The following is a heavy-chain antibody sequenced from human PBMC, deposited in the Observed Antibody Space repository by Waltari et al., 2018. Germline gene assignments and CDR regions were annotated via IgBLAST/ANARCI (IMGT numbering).Heavy chain of an antibody. D-gene: IGHD6-19*01. V-gene: IGHV3-7*01. CDR2: IKQDGSDK. J-gene: IGHJ3*02. CDR1: GFTFSNYW. Sequence: EVQLVESGGALVQPEGSLRLSCAASGFTFSNYWMTWVRQAPGKGLEWVATIKQDGSDKFYVDSVEGRFTISRDNAKNSLFLQMNSLRAEDTAVYFCARAGRWLVRDAFDIWGQGTMVTVSS. CDR3: ARAGRWLVRDAFDI.